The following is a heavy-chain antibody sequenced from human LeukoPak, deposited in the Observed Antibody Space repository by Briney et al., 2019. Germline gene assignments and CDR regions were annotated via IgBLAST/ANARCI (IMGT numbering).Heavy chain of an antibody. V-gene: IGHV4-59*01. J-gene: IGHJ4*02. D-gene: IGHD6-19*01. CDR3: ARHVSLGIAVPGRLPFDY. Sequence: PSETLSLTCTVSCVSITTYYWSWIRQPPGKGLEWVGLIYYSGNTNYNPPLNLRVTISVDPSKNQFSLKLSSVTAADTAVYYCARHVSLGIAVPGRLPFDYWGQGTLVTVSS. CDR2: IYYSGNT. CDR1: CVSITTYY.